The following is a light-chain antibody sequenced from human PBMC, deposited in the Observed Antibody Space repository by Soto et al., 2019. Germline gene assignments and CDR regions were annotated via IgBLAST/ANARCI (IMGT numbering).Light chain of an antibody. Sequence: DIQMTQSPSTLSASVGDRVTITCRASQSLNTALAWYQQKSGKAPRLLIYTASNLESGVPSRFSGSGSGTEFTLTISSLQPDDFATYYCQQHISYPRTFGQGTKAEIK. J-gene: IGKJ1*01. CDR2: TAS. CDR3: QQHISYPRT. CDR1: QSLNTA. V-gene: IGKV1-5*03.